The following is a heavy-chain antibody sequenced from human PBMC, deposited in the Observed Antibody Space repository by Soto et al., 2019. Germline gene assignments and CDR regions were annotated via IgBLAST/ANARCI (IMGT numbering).Heavy chain of an antibody. CDR2: IDPSDSQT. D-gene: IGHD3-22*01. V-gene: IGHV5-10-1*01. J-gene: IGHJ4*02. CDR3: ARQIYDSDTGPNFQYYFDS. Sequence: GESLKISCKGSGYSFAGYWITWVRQKPGKGLEWMGRIDPSDSQTYYSPSFRGHVTISVTKSITTVFLQWSSLRASDTAMYYRARQIYDSDTGPNFQYYFDSWGQGTPVTRLL. CDR1: GYSFAGYW.